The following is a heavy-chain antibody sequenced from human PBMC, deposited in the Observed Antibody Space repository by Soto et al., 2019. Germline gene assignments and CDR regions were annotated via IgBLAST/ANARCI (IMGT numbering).Heavy chain of an antibody. D-gene: IGHD3-10*01. CDR3: ARGTGAWYFDL. CDR1: GFTFSSYN. CDR2: ISSNSGTI. V-gene: IGHV3-48*01. Sequence: EVQLVESGGGLVQPGGSLRLSCAPSGFTFSSYNMNWVRQAPGKGLEWISYISSNSGTIYYADSVKGRFTVSRDNAKNSLYLQMNSLRAEDTAVYYCARGTGAWYFDLWGRGTLVTVSS. J-gene: IGHJ2*01.